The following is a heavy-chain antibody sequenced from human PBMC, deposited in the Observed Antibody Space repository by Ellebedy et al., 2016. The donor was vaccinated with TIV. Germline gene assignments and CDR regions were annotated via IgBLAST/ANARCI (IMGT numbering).Heavy chain of an antibody. J-gene: IGHJ4*02. V-gene: IGHV4-59*01. CDR3: AGAVAGIRY. CDR2: IYHSGIT. CDR1: GGAIDSYY. D-gene: IGHD6-19*01. Sequence: MPSDTLSLTCTVSGGAIDSYYWTWIRQPPGKGLEWIGYIYHSGITNYSPSLESRLTISIDKSKKQFSLRLSSVTAADTAVYYCAGAVAGIRYWGQGTLVTVSS.